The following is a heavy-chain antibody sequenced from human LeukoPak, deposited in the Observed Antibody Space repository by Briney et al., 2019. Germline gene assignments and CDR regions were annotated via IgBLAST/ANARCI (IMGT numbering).Heavy chain of an antibody. D-gene: IGHD3-16*01. CDR3: ARDSFLQWGTRENWFDP. J-gene: IGHJ5*02. CDR2: INWNGGST. CDR1: GFTFDDYG. V-gene: IGHV3-20*04. Sequence: GGSLRLSCAASGFTFDDYGMSWVRQAPGKGLEWVSGINWNGGSTGYADSVKGRFTISRDNAKNSLYLQMNSLRAEDTALYYCARDSFLQWGTRENWFDPWGQGTLVTVSS.